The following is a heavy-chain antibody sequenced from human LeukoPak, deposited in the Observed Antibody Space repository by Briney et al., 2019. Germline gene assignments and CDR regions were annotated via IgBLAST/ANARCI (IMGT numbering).Heavy chain of an antibody. V-gene: IGHV4-39*07. CDR2: IYYSGST. J-gene: IGHJ5*02. Sequence: SETLSLTCTVSGGSISSSSYYWGWIRQPPGKGLEWIGSIYYSGSTYYNPSLKSRVTISVDTSKNRFSLKLSSVTAADTAVYYCARGFNTASDWFDPWGQGTLVTVSS. CDR3: ARGFNTASDWFDP. D-gene: IGHD5-18*01. CDR1: GGSISSSSYY.